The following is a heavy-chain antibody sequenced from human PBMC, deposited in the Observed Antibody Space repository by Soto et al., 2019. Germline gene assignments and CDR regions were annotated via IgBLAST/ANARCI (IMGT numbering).Heavy chain of an antibody. Sequence: QLQLQESGPGLVKPSETLSLTCTVSGGSISSSSYYWAWIRQPPGKGLGWIGTIFYTGNTYYNPSLKGRVTISVDPSKDQFSLKLSSVAGGDTAGYYRAAQYSYGFPFDYWGQGTLVTVSS. CDR3: AAQYSYGFPFDY. CDR2: IFYTGNT. V-gene: IGHV4-39*01. CDR1: GGSISSSSYY. J-gene: IGHJ4*02. D-gene: IGHD5-18*01.